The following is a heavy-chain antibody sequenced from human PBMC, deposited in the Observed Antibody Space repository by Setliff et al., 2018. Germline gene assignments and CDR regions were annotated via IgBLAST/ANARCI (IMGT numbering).Heavy chain of an antibody. CDR1: GYSISSGYI. V-gene: IGHV4-38-2*02. J-gene: IGHJ4*02. CDR3: ARDLGHGGDSDY. CDR2: ICHTGSI. D-gene: IGHD2-21*02. Sequence: PSETLSLTCTVSGYSISSGYIWGWIRQPPGKGLEWVGNICHTGSINYNPSLKSRLTISRDTSKNQVSLKLNSVTATATAVYYCARDLGHGGDSDYWGQGIQVTVSS.